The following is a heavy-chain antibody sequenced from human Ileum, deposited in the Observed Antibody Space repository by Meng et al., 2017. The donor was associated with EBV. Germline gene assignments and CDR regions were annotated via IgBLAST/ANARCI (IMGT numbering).Heavy chain of an antibody. D-gene: IGHD1-14*01. CDR2: IYHSGIT. Sequence: QVLLPGAGPGLGNPSATLSLNCAVSGGSIIRSNWVSWVRQPPGKGLEWIGKIYHSGITIYNPSLKSRVTMSVDNSKNQFSLKLNSMTAADTAVYYCARDPTGGEDHQRVWGQGTLVTVSS. J-gene: IGHJ4*02. V-gene: IGHV4-4*02. CDR3: ARDPTGGEDHQRV. CDR1: GGSIIRSNW.